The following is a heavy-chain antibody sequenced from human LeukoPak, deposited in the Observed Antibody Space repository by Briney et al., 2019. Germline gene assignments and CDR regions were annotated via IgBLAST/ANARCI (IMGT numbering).Heavy chain of an antibody. Sequence: GGSLRLSCAASGYTFSSYAMSWVRHAPGKGLEGVSAISGSGVSTYYADSVKGWFTVSRDNSKNTLYLQMNSLRAEDTAVYYCAQGGYSYGYDAFDIWGQGTMVTVSS. V-gene: IGHV3-23*01. D-gene: IGHD5-18*01. CDR2: ISGSGVST. J-gene: IGHJ3*02. CDR3: AQGGYSYGYDAFDI. CDR1: GYTFSSYA.